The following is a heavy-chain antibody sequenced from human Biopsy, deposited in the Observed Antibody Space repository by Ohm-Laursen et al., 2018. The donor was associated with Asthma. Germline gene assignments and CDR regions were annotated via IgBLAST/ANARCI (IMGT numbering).Heavy chain of an antibody. D-gene: IGHD3-22*01. CDR1: YGSITSGGYY. CDR3: ARAQDYYDSRGYYRSFDY. Sequence: PLSLTCTVSYGSITSGGYYWTWIRQHPGKGLEWIGFIYYSGSTYYNPSLKSRVSISIDTSKNQFPLKLSSVTAADTAVYYCARAQDYYDSRGYYRSFDYWGQGTLVTVSS. CDR2: IYYSGST. J-gene: IGHJ4*02. V-gene: IGHV4-31*03.